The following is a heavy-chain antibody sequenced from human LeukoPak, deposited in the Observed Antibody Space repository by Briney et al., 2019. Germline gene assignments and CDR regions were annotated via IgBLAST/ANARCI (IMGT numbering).Heavy chain of an antibody. CDR2: IYYSGST. V-gene: IGHV4-30-4*02. Sequence: PSETLSLTCTVSGGSISSGDYYWSWIRQPPGKGLEWIGYIYYSGSTYNNPSLKSRVTILVDTSKNQFSLKLSSVTAADTAVYYCARSGHRGSYYFDYWGQGTLVTVSS. CDR3: ARSGHRGSYYFDY. D-gene: IGHD3-10*01. J-gene: IGHJ4*02. CDR1: GGSISSGDYY.